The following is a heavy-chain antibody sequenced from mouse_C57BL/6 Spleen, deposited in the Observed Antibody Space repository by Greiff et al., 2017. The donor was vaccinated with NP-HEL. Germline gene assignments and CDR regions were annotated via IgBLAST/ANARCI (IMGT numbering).Heavy chain of an antibody. Sequence: QVQLQQSGPGLVQPSQSLSITCTVSGFSLTSYGVHWVRQSPGKGLEWLGVIWSGGSTAYNAAFISRLSISKDNSKSQVFFKMNSLQADDTAIYYCARKEWDYAMDYWGQGTSVTVSS. J-gene: IGHJ4*01. CDR3: ARKEWDYAMDY. CDR2: IWSGGST. CDR1: GFSLTSYG. V-gene: IGHV2-2*01.